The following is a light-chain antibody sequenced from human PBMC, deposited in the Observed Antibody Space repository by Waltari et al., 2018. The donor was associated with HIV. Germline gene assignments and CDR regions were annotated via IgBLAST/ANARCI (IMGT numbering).Light chain of an antibody. J-gene: IGLJ2*01. V-gene: IGLV3-19*01. CDR2: DKN. Sequence: SSELTQDPAVSVALGQTVRITCHGDGLRSYSAAWYQQKAGQAPIVVISDKNTRPSGIPDRFSGSGSGNTASLSITGAQAEDEADYYCSSRDTSGDHLVFGGGTRLTVL. CDR1: GLRSYS. CDR3: SSRDTSGDHLV.